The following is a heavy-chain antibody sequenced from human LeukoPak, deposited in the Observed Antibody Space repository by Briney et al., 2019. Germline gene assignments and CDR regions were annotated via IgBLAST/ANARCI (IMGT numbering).Heavy chain of an antibody. CDR3: ARGYPPGAFDI. CDR1: GFTFSINW. V-gene: IGHV3-21*01. Sequence: GGSLRLSCAASGFTFSINWMTWVRQAPGKGLEWVSSISSSRSYIYYADSVKGRFTISRDNAKNSLSLQMNSLRAEDTAVYYCARGYPPGAFDIWGQGTMVTVSS. J-gene: IGHJ3*02. D-gene: IGHD2-15*01. CDR2: ISSSRSYI.